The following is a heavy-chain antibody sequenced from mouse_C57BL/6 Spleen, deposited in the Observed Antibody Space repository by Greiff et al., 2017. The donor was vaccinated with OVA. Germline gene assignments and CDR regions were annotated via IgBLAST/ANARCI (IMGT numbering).Heavy chain of an antibody. Sequence: QVQLKQSGAELVRPGTSVKVSCKASGYAFTNYLIEWVKQRPGQGLEWIGVINPGSGGTNYNEKFKGKATLTADKSSSTAYMQLSSLTSEDSAVYFCARTAQATLFDYWGQGTTLTVSS. D-gene: IGHD3-2*02. J-gene: IGHJ2*01. CDR2: INPGSGGT. V-gene: IGHV1-54*01. CDR3: ARTAQATLFDY. CDR1: GYAFTNYL.